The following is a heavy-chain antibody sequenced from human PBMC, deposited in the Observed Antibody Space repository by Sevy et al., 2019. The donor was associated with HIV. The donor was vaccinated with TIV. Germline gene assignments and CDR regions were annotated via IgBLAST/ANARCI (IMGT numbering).Heavy chain of an antibody. CDR1: GGNLHNYG. CDR3: SRDRGPAAISDAFDI. CDR2: LIPIFRTS. D-gene: IGHD2-2*02. J-gene: IGHJ3*02. Sequence: ASVKVSCKASGGNLHNYGINWLRQAPGQGLEWMGGLIPIFRTSTYAQNFRGRITFAADEATSTFYLEMSSLRADDTAVYYCSRDRGPAAISDAFDIWGQGTMVTVSS. V-gene: IGHV1-69*13.